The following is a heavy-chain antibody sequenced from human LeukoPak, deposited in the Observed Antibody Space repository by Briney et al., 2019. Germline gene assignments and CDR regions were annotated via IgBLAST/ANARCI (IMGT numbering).Heavy chain of an antibody. CDR1: GGSISSYY. V-gene: IGHV4-4*09. Sequence: SETLSLTCTVSGGSISSYYWSWIRQPPGKGLEWIGYIYTSGSTNYNPSLKSRVTISVDTSKNQFSLKLSSVTAADTAVYYCASSIVGATLDYWGQGTLVTVSS. D-gene: IGHD1-26*01. CDR2: IYTSGST. CDR3: ASSIVGATLDY. J-gene: IGHJ4*02.